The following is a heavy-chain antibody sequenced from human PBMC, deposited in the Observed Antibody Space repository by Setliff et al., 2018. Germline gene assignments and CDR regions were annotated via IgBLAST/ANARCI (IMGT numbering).Heavy chain of an antibody. D-gene: IGHD3-3*02. J-gene: IGHJ6*03. CDR3: ARDRIGPFLSYMDG. V-gene: IGHV3-30*02. CDR1: GVTVSAYG. Sequence: PGGSLRLSCAASGVTVSAYGMHWIRQAPGEGLEWVAFVQFDGSNKYYADILEGRFTISRDNSRNTMYLQMNSLRGEDTAVYYCARDRIGPFLSYMDGWGKGTTVTVSS. CDR2: VQFDGSNK.